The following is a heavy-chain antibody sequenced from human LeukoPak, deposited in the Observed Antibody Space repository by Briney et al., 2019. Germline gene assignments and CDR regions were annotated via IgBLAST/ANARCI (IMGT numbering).Heavy chain of an antibody. CDR3: ARAKTGEWQLAFDY. CDR2: IYSGGST. V-gene: IGHV3-66*01. D-gene: IGHD6-6*01. CDR1: GFTVSYNY. J-gene: IGHJ4*02. Sequence: GGSLRLSCAASGFTVSYNYMSWVRQALGKGLEWVSVIYSGGSTYYADSVKGRFTISRDNSKNTLYLQMNSLRAEDTAVYYCARAKTGEWQLAFDYWGQGTLVTVSS.